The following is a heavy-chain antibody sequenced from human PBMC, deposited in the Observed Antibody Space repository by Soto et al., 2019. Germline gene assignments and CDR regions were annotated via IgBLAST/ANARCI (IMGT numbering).Heavy chain of an antibody. Sequence: GGSLRLSCVASGFTFSNYAMNWVRQAPGKGLEWVAVISYDGSNKYYADSVKGRITISRDNSRNTLYLQMNNLRAEDTAMYYCARDLGNNYGSFXYWGQATLVT. CDR3: ARDLGNNYGSFXY. D-gene: IGHD4-17*01. V-gene: IGHV3-30-3*01. CDR1: GFTFSNYA. CDR2: ISYDGSNK. J-gene: IGHJ4*02.